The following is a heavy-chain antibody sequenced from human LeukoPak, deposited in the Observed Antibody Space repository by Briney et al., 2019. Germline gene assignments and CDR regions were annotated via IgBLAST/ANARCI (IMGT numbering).Heavy chain of an antibody. V-gene: IGHV4-59*08. CDR1: GGSISPHY. J-gene: IGHJ4*02. CDR3: ARLGFCRGDNCLDDY. D-gene: IGHD2-15*01. Sequence: PSETLSLTCTVSGGSISPHYWSWIRHPPGKGLEYVGYIYYTGGTNYNPSLRSRATVSVDASKNQFSLKLSSVTATDTAVYYCARLGFCRGDNCLDDYWGQGTLVTVSS. CDR2: IYYTGGT.